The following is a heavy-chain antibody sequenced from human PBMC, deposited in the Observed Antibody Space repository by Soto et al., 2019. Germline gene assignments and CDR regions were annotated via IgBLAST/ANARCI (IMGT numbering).Heavy chain of an antibody. CDR1: GGIFRNYA. D-gene: IGHD3-22*01. J-gene: IGHJ4*02. Sequence: QVQLVQSGAEVKKPGSSVKVSCKASGGIFRNYAISWVRQAPGQGLEWMGGVITIFGTPNFAQKFQGRVTITADESTRTAYMELSSLRSEDTAGYCCATHHYSDTSGYRYVFAYWGQGTRVTVSS. V-gene: IGHV1-69*01. CDR3: ATHHYSDTSGYRYVFAY. CDR2: VITIFGTP.